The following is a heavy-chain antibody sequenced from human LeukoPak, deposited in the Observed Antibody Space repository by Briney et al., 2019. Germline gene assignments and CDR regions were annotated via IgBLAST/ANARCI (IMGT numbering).Heavy chain of an antibody. J-gene: IGHJ6*02. V-gene: IGHV4-39*07. Sequence: SETLSLTCTVSGGSISSSSYYWGWIRQPPGKGLEWIGSIYYSGSTYYNPSLKSRVTISVDTSKNQFSLKLSSVTAADTAVYYCASHSSSWYKPYYYYGMDVWGQGTTVTVSS. D-gene: IGHD6-13*01. CDR3: ASHSSSWYKPYYYYGMDV. CDR1: GGSISSSSYY. CDR2: IYYSGST.